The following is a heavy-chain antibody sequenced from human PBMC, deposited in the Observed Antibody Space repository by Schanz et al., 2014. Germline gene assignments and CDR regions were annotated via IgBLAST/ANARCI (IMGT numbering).Heavy chain of an antibody. CDR1: GFTFSGYG. D-gene: IGHD6-19*01. J-gene: IGHJ6*03. Sequence: QVPLVASGGGVVQPGRSLRLSCVTSGFTFSGYGMHWARQAPGNGLEWVAYISYDGRNNFQADSVRGRFTISRDISKNTLFLQMNSLRVEDTAVYYCARLGTGMAVAGSVIDAYYYYMDVWGEGTTVTVSS. V-gene: IGHV3-30*03. CDR2: ISYDGRNN. CDR3: ARLGTGMAVAGSVIDAYYYYMDV.